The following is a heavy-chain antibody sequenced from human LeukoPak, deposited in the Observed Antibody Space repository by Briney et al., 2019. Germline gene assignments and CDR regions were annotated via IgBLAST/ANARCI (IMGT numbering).Heavy chain of an antibody. Sequence: SQTLSLTCTVSGGSISSGGYCWGWIRQHPGKGLEWIGFRCYSGSTYYNPSLKRRVTISVDTSKNQFTLKLNSVTAADTAVYYCARSPTYYYDSSGYYLDSWGQGTLVTVSS. D-gene: IGHD3-22*01. V-gene: IGHV4-31*02. CDR3: ARSPTYYYDSSGYYLDS. J-gene: IGHJ4*02. CDR2: RCYSGST. CDR1: GGSISSGGYC.